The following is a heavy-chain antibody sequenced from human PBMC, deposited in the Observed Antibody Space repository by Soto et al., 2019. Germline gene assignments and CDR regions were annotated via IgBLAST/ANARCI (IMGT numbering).Heavy chain of an antibody. Sequence: SETLSLTCTVSGGSISSYYWGWIRQPPGKGLEWIGSIYYSGSTYYNPSLKSRVTISVDTSKNQFSLKLSSVTAADTAVYYCATHWYYDSSGYYGYWGQGTLVTVSS. CDR1: GGSISSYY. V-gene: IGHV4-39*01. CDR2: IYYSGST. J-gene: IGHJ4*02. D-gene: IGHD3-22*01. CDR3: ATHWYYDSSGYYGY.